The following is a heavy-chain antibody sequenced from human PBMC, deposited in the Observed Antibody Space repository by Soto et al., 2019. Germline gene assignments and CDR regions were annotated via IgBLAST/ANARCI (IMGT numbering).Heavy chain of an antibody. CDR3: ARDKFIDYDSSGPPSVYAFDI. Sequence: GGSLRLSGAASGFTFSRYSMNWVRQAPGKGLEWVSSISSSSSYVYYADSVKGRFTISRDNAKNSLYLQMNSLRAEDTAVYYCARDKFIDYDSSGPPSVYAFDIWGQGTMVTVSS. CDR2: ISSSSSYV. CDR1: GFTFSRYS. J-gene: IGHJ3*02. V-gene: IGHV3-21*01. D-gene: IGHD3-22*01.